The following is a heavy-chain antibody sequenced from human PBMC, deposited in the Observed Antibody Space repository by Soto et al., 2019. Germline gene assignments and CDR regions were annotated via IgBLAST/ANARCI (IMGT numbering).Heavy chain of an antibody. Sequence: QVQLVQSGAALKKPGASVNISCTASGFGFSDNLINWVRQVPGQGLEWMGWLNPDTGNTRYSETFQGRVTISRHPSASIAYLELSGLENEDTALYFCARDIQSVGPRANDAFVVWGQGTMITVSS. J-gene: IGHJ3*01. CDR2: LNPDTGNT. V-gene: IGHV1-3*01. CDR3: ARDIQSVGPRANDAFVV. D-gene: IGHD5-18*01. CDR1: GFGFSDNL.